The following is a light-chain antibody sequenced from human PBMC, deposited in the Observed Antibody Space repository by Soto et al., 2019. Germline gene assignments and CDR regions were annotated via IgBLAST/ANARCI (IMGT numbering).Light chain of an antibody. Sequence: IQLTQSPSSLSTSVRDSVPITCRASQGISSYLAWYQQKPGKAPKLLIYAASTLQSGVPSRFSGSGSGTDFTLTISSLQSEDFAVYYCQQYNNWPRTVGQGNKVDIK. CDR3: QQYNNWPRT. J-gene: IGKJ1*01. CDR1: QGISSY. V-gene: IGKV1-9*01. CDR2: AAS.